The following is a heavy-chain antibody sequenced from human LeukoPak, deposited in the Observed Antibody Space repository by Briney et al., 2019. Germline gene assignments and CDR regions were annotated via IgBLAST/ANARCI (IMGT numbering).Heavy chain of an antibody. CDR2: ISYDGSNK. CDR3: ARDRGAAAYYFDY. V-gene: IGHV3-30*04. D-gene: IGHD6-13*01. J-gene: IGHJ4*02. Sequence: GRSLRLSCAASGFTFSSYAMHWVRQAPGKGLEWVAVISYDGSNKYYADSVEGRFTISRDNSKNTLYLQMNSLRAEDTAVYYCARDRGAAAYYFDYWGQGTLVTVSS. CDR1: GFTFSSYA.